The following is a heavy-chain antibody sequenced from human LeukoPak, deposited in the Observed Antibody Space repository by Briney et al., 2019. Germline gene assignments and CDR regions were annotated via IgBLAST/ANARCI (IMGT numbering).Heavy chain of an antibody. D-gene: IGHD3-22*01. V-gene: IGHV4-39*01. J-gene: IGHJ4*02. CDR3: ARHIYDSSGYYSDY. CDR2: IYYSGST. Sequence: PSETLSLTCTVSGGSISSSSYYWGWIRQPPGKGLEWIGSIYYSGSTYYNPSLKSRVTISVGTSKNQFSLKLSSVTAADTAVYYCARHIYDSSGYYSDYWGQGTLVTVSS. CDR1: GGSISSSSYY.